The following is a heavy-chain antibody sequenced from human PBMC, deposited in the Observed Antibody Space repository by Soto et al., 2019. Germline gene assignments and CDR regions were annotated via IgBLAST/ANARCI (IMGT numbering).Heavy chain of an antibody. J-gene: IGHJ6*02. CDR2: IHWNNGAT. CDR1: AFSSHHHA. CDR3: TEDILPGGADV. D-gene: IGHD3-16*01. V-gene: IGHV3-9*02. Sequence: PGGSLRLSWVPSAFSSHHHAIHWVRQGPGKGLEWVSGIHWNNGATGYADSVKGRFTIFKDNVKNSVYLQMNSLRTDDTAFYYCTEDILPGGADVWGQGTTVTVSS.